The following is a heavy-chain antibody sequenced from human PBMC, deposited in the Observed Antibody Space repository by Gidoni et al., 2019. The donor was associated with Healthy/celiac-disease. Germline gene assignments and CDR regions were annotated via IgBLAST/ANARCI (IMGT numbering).Heavy chain of an antibody. Sequence: EVQLVESGGGLVQPGRSLRLSGTASGFTFGDYAMSWFRQAPGKGLEWVGFIRSKAYGGTTEYAASVKGRFTISRDDSKSIAYLQMNSLKTEDTAVYYCTRDYLNYDFWSGYPDDAFDIWGQGTMVTVSS. D-gene: IGHD3-3*01. V-gene: IGHV3-49*03. CDR3: TRDYLNYDFWSGYPDDAFDI. CDR1: GFTFGDYA. CDR2: IRSKAYGGTT. J-gene: IGHJ3*02.